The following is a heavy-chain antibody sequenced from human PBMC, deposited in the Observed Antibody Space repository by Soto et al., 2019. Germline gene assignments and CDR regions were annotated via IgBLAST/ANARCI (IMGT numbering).Heavy chain of an antibody. CDR2: INHSGST. CDR1: GGSFSGYY. Sequence: QVQLQQWGAGLLKPSETLSLTCAVYGGSFSGYYWSWIRQPPGKGLEWIGEINHSGSTNYNPSLKSRVTISVDTSKNKFSLKLSSVTAADTAVYYCARGKGLWFGDKAWFDPWGQGTLVTVSS. V-gene: IGHV4-34*01. J-gene: IGHJ5*02. CDR3: ARGKGLWFGDKAWFDP. D-gene: IGHD3-10*01.